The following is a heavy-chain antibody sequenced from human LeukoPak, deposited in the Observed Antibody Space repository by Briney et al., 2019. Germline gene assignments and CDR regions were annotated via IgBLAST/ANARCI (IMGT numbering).Heavy chain of an antibody. V-gene: IGHV1-2*02. D-gene: IGHD6-19*01. CDR3: ARVWQWLGYYFDY. CDR1: GYTLTSYL. J-gene: IGHJ4*02. CDR2: INPNSGGT. Sequence: ASVQDSCQASGYTLTSYLMNWVRQAPGQGLEWVRWINPNSGGTNYAQKFQGRVTMTRDTSISTAYMELSRLRSDDTAVYYCARVWQWLGYYFDYWGQGTQVTVSS.